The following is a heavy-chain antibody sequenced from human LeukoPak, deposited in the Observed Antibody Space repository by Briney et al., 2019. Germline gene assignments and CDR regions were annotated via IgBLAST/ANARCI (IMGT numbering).Heavy chain of an antibody. CDR3: TTDEWQ. J-gene: IGHJ4*02. CDR2: IKSKTDGGTT. D-gene: IGHD3-3*01. Sequence: GGSLRLSCAASGFTGFTFTNAWMSWVRQAPGKGLESVGRIKSKTDGGTTDYAAPVKGRFTISRDHSKNTLYLQMNSLKTEDTGVYYCTTDEWQWGQGTLVTVSS. CDR1: GFTGFTFTNAW. V-gene: IGHV3-15*01.